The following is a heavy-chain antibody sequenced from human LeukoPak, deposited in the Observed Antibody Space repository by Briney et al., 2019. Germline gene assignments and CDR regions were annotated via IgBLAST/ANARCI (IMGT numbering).Heavy chain of an antibody. CDR2: FDPEDGET. D-gene: IGHD2-15*01. CDR1: GYTLTELS. J-gene: IGHJ4*02. CDR3: ATASCSAGSCYQAFDY. Sequence: VASVKVSCKVSGYTLTELSMHWVRQAPGKGLEWMGGFDPEDGETIYAQKFQGRVTMTEDTSTDTAYMELSSLRSEDTAVYYCATASCSAGSCYQAFDYWGQGTLVTGSS. V-gene: IGHV1-24*01.